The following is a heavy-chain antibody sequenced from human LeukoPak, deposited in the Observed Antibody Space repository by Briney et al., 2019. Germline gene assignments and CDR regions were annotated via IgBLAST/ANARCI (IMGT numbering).Heavy chain of an antibody. D-gene: IGHD3-10*01. J-gene: IGHJ6*03. Sequence: GGSLRLSCAASGFTFRTSGMNWVRQAPGKGLEWVSYISSSGTTISYAQSVKGRFTITRDNAKNSLYLQINSLRPADTALYYCAKGRLIDFYYYYMDVWGKGTTVTISS. CDR2: ISSSGTTI. CDR1: GFTFRTSG. CDR3: AKGRLIDFYYYYMDV. V-gene: IGHV3-48*04.